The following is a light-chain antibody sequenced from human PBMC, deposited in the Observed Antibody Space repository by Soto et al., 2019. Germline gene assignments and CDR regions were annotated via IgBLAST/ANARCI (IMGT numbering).Light chain of an antibody. V-gene: IGLV1-44*01. CDR3: AAWDHSPNYV. J-gene: IGLJ1*01. Sequence: QSVLTQPPSASGTPGQRVTISCSGSSSSIGSNTVNWYQQLPGTAPKLLIYSNNQRPSGVPDRFSGSKSGTSASLAISGLKSEDEADYYCAAWDHSPNYVFGTGTEVTVL. CDR2: SNN. CDR1: SSSIGSNT.